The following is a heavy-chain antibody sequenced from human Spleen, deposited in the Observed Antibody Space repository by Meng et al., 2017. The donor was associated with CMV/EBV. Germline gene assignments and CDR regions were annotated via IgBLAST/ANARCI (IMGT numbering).Heavy chain of an antibody. CDR2: ISSSSSYI. V-gene: IGHV3-21*01. CDR1: GFYFSTHA. D-gene: IGHD3-10*01. J-gene: IGHJ5*02. Sequence: GESLKISCAASGFYFSTHAMDWVRQAPGKGLEWVSSISSSSSYIYYADSVKGRFTISRDNAKNSLYLQMNSLRAEDTAVYYCARSGHRTYNWFDPWGQGTLVTVSS. CDR3: ARSGHRTYNWFDP.